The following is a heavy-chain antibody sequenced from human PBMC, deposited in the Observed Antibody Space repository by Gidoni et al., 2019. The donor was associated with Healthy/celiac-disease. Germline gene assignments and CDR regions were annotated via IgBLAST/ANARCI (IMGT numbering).Heavy chain of an antibody. J-gene: IGHJ6*02. CDR3: ARYSNYYYYYGMDV. Sequence: QLVQSGAEVKKPGASVKVSCKASGYTFTSYAMHWVRQAPGQRLEWMGWINAGNGNTKYSQKFQGRVTITRDTSASTAYMELSSLRSEDTAVYYCARYSNYYYYYGMDVWGQGTTVTVSS. V-gene: IGHV1-3*01. CDR1: GYTFTSYA. D-gene: IGHD4-4*01. CDR2: INAGNGNT.